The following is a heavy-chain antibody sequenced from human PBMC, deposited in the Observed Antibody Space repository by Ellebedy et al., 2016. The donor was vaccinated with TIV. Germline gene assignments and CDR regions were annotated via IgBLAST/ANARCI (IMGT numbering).Heavy chain of an antibody. V-gene: IGHV1-46*04. J-gene: IGHJ4*02. D-gene: IGHD3-9*01. Sequence: AASVKVSCKASGYTFTSYYMHWVRQATGQGLEWMGIINPSGGSTSYAQKLQGRVTMTRNTSISTAYMELSSLRSEDTAVYYCARQKNFDWPMEWGQGTLVTVSS. CDR3: ARQKNFDWPME. CDR1: GYTFTSYY. CDR2: INPSGGST.